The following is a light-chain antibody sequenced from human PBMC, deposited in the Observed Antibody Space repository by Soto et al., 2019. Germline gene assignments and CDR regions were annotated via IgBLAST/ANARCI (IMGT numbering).Light chain of an antibody. CDR2: ETY. Sequence: IVLTQSPDTLSLSPGERVTLSCRASQSVRNNYLAWYQQKPGQAPRLLIYETYRRATGIPDRFSGSGSGIDFPLPISRLEPEDFAVYLCQQYGGSSRTFGLGTKVDIK. CDR3: QQYGGSSRT. J-gene: IGKJ1*01. CDR1: QSVRNNY. V-gene: IGKV3-20*01.